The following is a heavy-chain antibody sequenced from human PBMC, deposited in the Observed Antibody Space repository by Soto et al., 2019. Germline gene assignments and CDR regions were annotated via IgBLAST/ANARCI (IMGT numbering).Heavy chain of an antibody. CDR1: GFAFRSYN. D-gene: IGHD2-15*01. V-gene: IGHV3-21*01. CDR3: ASATVVAGTFDF. J-gene: IGHJ4*02. CDR2: ISXGSSNI. Sequence: PGGSLTLSCAGSGFAFRSYNMNWVRQPPGKGLEWVASISXGSSNIYYADSVKGRFTISRDNAKDSLYLQMDSLRAEDSAVYYCASATVVAGTFDFWGQGTLLTVSS.